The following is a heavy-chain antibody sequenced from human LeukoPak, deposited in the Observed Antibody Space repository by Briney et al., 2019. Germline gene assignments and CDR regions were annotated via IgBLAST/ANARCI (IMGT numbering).Heavy chain of an antibody. J-gene: IGHJ4*02. CDR1: GGSISSSTYY. CDR2: IYYSGST. D-gene: IGHD5/OR15-5a*01. V-gene: IGHV4-39*01. Sequence: SETLSLTCTVSGGSISSSTYYWGWIRQPPGKGLEWIGSIYYSGSTYYNPSLKSRVTISVDTSKNQFSLKMSSVTAADTAVYYCARHPTFYDFDHWGQGILVTVSS. CDR3: ARHPTFYDFDH.